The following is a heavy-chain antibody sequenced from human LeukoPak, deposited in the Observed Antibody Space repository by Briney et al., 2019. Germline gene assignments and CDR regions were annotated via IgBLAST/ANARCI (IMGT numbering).Heavy chain of an antibody. CDR1: GYTFTGYY. CDR2: INPNSGGT. V-gene: IGHV1-2*02. D-gene: IGHD6-6*01. J-gene: IGHJ3*02. CDR3: ARREYSSSLGTGVAFDI. Sequence: GASVKVSCKACGYTFTGYYMHWVRQAPGQGLEWMGWINPNSGGTNYAQKFQGRVTMTRDTSISTAYMELSRLRSDDTAVYYCARREYSSSLGTGVAFDIWGQGTMVTVSS.